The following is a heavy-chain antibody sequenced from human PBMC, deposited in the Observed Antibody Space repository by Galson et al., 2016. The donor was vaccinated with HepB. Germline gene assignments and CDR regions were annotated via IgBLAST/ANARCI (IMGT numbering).Heavy chain of an antibody. Sequence: SETLSLTCIVSGGSISSSSYYWGWLRQPPGKGLEWIGSIYYSGSTYYNPSLQSRVTISVDTSKNQFSLKMNSVTAADTAVYYCARRFRYTYGPPYGMDVWGQGTTVTVSS. J-gene: IGHJ6*02. CDR3: ARRFRYTYGPPYGMDV. V-gene: IGHV4-39*01. CDR2: IYYSGST. CDR1: GGSISSSSYY. D-gene: IGHD5-18*01.